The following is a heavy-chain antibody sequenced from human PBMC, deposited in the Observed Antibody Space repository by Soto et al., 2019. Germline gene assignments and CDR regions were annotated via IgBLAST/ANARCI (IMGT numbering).Heavy chain of an antibody. CDR2: ITPIFGTA. Sequence: SVKVSCKASGGTFSSYAISWLRQAPGQGLEWMGGITPIFGTANYAQKLQGRVTITADESTSTAYMELSSLRSEDTAVYYCARVVDIVATIPHNWFDPWGQGTLVTVSS. CDR1: GGTFSSYA. D-gene: IGHD5-12*01. V-gene: IGHV1-69*13. J-gene: IGHJ5*02. CDR3: ARVVDIVATIPHNWFDP.